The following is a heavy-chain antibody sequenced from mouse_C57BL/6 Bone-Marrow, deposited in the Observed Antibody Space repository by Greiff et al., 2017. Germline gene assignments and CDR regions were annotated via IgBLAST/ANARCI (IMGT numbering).Heavy chain of an antibody. CDR3: ARLENNWDWYFDV. D-gene: IGHD4-1*01. V-gene: IGHV7-3*01. CDR2: IRNKANGYTT. J-gene: IGHJ1*03. CDR1: GFTFTDYY. Sequence: EVHLVESGGGLVQPGGSLSLSCAASGFTFTDYYMSWVRQPPGKALEWLGFIRNKANGYTTEYSASVKGRFTISRDNSQSILYLQMNALRAEDSATYYCARLENNWDWYFDVWGTGTTVTVSS.